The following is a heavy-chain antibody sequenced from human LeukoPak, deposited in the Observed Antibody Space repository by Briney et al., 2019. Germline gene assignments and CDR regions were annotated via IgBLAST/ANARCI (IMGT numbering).Heavy chain of an antibody. CDR2: ISSSGSTI. Sequence: PGGSLRLSCAASGFTFDDYYMSWIRQAPGKGLEWVSYISSSGSTIYYADSVKGRFTISRDNAKNSLYLQMNSLRAEDTAVYYCARDPSYYGSGSYSPPELEYWGQGTLVTVSS. V-gene: IGHV3-11*04. CDR3: ARDPSYYGSGSYSPPELEY. D-gene: IGHD3-10*01. J-gene: IGHJ4*02. CDR1: GFTFDDYY.